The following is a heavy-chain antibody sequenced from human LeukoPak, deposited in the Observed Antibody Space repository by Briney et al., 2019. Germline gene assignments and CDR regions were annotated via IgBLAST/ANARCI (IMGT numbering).Heavy chain of an antibody. D-gene: IGHD1-26*01. V-gene: IGHV3-30*04. Sequence: PGGSLRLSCAASGFTFSSYAMHWVRQAPGKGLEWVAVISYDGSNKYYADSVEGRFTISRGNSKNTLYLQMNSLRAEDTAVYYCARDVGSYSYYFDYWGQGTLVTVSS. J-gene: IGHJ4*02. CDR1: GFTFSSYA. CDR3: ARDVGSYSYYFDY. CDR2: ISYDGSNK.